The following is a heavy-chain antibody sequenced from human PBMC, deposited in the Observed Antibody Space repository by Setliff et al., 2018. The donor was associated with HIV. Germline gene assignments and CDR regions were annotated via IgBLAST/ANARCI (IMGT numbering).Heavy chain of an antibody. CDR2: INSDGSST. Sequence: LRLSCAASGFTFSRYWMHWVRQAPGKGLVWVSRINSDGSSTSYADSVKGRFTISRDNAKNTLYLQMNSLRAEDTAVYYCAICGYRAVAGIYHYYGMDVWGQGTTVTVSS. D-gene: IGHD6-19*01. CDR1: GFTFSRYW. J-gene: IGHJ6*02. CDR3: AICGYRAVAGIYHYYGMDV. V-gene: IGHV3-74*01.